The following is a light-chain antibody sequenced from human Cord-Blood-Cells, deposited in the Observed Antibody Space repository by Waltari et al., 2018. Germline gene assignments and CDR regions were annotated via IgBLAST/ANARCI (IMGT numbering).Light chain of an antibody. CDR1: QSVSSY. V-gene: IGKV3-11*01. CDR2: DAS. Sequence: EIVLTQSPATLSLSPGERATLSCRASQSVSSYLAWYQQKPGQAPRLLLYDASNRATGIPARFSGSGSATDFTLTISSLEPEDFAVYYCQQRSNWPPITFGQGTRLEIK. CDR3: QQRSNWPPIT. J-gene: IGKJ5*01.